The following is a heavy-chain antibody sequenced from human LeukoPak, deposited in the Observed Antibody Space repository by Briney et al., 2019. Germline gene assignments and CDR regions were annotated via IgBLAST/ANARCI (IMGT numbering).Heavy chain of an antibody. CDR3: AREYYYDSSGYYLDAFDI. Sequence: GGSLRLSCAASGFTFSTYAVSWVRQAPGKGLEWVSAISGSGGSTYYADSVKGRFTISRDNSKNTLYLQMNSLRAEDTAVYYCAREYYYDSSGYYLDAFDIWGQGTMVTVSS. V-gene: IGHV3-23*01. CDR1: GFTFSTYA. CDR2: ISGSGGST. J-gene: IGHJ3*02. D-gene: IGHD3-22*01.